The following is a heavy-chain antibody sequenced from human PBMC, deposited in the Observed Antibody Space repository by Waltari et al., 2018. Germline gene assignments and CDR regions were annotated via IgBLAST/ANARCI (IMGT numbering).Heavy chain of an antibody. CDR1: GGSISSYY. V-gene: IGHV4-59*01. J-gene: IGHJ4*02. CDR2: IYYSGST. D-gene: IGHD2-15*01. Sequence: QVQLQESGPGLVKPSETLSLTCTVSGGSISSYYWRWIRQPPGKGLGWIGYIYYSGSTNYNPSLKSRVTISVDTSKNQFSLKLSSVTAADTAVYYCARVGLGYCSGGSCYSSRYFDYWGQGTLVTVSS. CDR3: ARVGLGYCSGGSCYSSRYFDY.